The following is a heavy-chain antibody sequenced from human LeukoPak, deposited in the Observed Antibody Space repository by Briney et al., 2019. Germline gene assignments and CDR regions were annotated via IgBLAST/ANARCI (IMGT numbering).Heavy chain of an antibody. CDR1: GFTFSSYA. D-gene: IGHD3-9*01. Sequence: GGSLRLSCAASGFTFSSYAMSWVRQAPGKGLEWVSAISGSDGSTYYADSVKGRFTISRDNSKNTLYLQMNCLRAEDTAVYYCAKDIDILTGYYNYWGQGTLVTVSS. J-gene: IGHJ4*02. CDR2: ISGSDGST. CDR3: AKDIDILTGYYNY. V-gene: IGHV3-23*01.